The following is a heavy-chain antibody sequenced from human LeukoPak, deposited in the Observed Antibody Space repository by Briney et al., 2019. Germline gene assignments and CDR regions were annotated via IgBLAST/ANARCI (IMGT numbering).Heavy chain of an antibody. CDR2: ISAYNDNT. D-gene: IGHD1-14*01. Sequence: ASVKVSCKASGYTFTSYGSSWVRPAPGQGLGWMGWISAYNDNTNYTQKLQGRVTMTTDTATSTAYMELRSLTSDDTAVYYCARTYRGYYFDYWGQGTLVTVSS. CDR3: ARTYRGYYFDY. V-gene: IGHV1-18*01. CDR1: GYTFTSYG. J-gene: IGHJ4*02.